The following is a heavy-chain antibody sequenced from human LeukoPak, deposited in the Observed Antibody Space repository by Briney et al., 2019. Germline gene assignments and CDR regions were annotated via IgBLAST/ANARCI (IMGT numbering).Heavy chain of an antibody. J-gene: IGHJ4*02. CDR2: INPKTGVT. CDR3: ARDLAMYSPDLDY. D-gene: IGHD1-26*01. Sequence: ASVKVSCKASGYIFTDYYLHWVRQAPGHGLEWMGWINPKTGVTKYARNFQGRVTMTRDTSISTAYMEVSRLRSDDTAVFYCARDLAMYSPDLDYWGQGTLVTVSS. V-gene: IGHV1-2*02. CDR1: GYIFTDYY.